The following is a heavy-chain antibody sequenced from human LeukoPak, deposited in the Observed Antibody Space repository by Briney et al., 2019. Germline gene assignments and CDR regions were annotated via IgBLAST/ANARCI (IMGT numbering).Heavy chain of an antibody. CDR1: GGSISSYY. V-gene: IGHV4-34*01. CDR2: INHSGST. CDR3: ASGGSLDPFGY. D-gene: IGHD3/OR15-3a*01. Sequence: PSETLSLTCTVSGGSISSYYWSWIRQPPGKGLEWIGEINHSGSTNYNPSLKSRVTISVDTSKNQFSLKLSSVTAADTAVYYCASGGSLDPFGYWGQGTLVTVSS. J-gene: IGHJ4*02.